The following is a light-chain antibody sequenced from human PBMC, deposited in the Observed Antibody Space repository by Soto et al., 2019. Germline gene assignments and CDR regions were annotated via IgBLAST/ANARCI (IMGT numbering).Light chain of an antibody. J-gene: IGLJ6*01. Sequence: QSALTQPASVSGSPGQSITISCTGTSSDVGDYKFVSWYQHHPGKAPKLLLYDVSDRPSGISNRFSGSKSGNTASLTISGLQTEDEADYYCSSYTSGSTLVFGGGTKVTVL. CDR1: SSDVGDYKF. V-gene: IGLV2-14*03. CDR3: SSYTSGSTLV. CDR2: DVS.